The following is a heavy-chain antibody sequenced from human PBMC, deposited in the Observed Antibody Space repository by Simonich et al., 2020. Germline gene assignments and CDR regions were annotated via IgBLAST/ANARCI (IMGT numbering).Heavy chain of an antibody. D-gene: IGHD6-13*01. CDR3: ARHAGFAFDI. CDR1: GGSISSSSYY. J-gene: IGHJ3*02. CDR2: IYYSGST. Sequence: QLQLQESGPGLVKPSETLSLTCTVSGGSISSSSYYWGWIRQPPGKGLEWIGRIYYSGSTNYNPSFMSRVTISVDTSKNQFSLKLSSVTAADTAVYYCARHAGFAFDIWGQGTMVTVSS. V-gene: IGHV4-39*01.